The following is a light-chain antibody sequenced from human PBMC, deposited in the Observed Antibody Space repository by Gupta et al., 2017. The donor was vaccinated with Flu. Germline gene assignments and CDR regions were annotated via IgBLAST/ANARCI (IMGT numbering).Light chain of an antibody. CDR2: DAS. J-gene: IGKJ3*01. CDR3: QQRSNWPPIT. V-gene: IGKV3-11*01. CDR1: QSVSSF. Sequence: EIVLTQSRAHLSLYPGERAPLSCRASQSVSSFLAWYQQKPGQAPRLIIYDASNRATGIPARFSGSGSGTDFTLTISSLEPEDFAVDYCQQRSNWPPITFGPGTKLDI.